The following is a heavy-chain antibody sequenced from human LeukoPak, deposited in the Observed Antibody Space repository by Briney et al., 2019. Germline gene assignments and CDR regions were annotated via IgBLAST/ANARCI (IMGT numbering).Heavy chain of an antibody. J-gene: IGHJ4*02. CDR2: IYYSGST. Sequence: PSETLSLTRAVSGGSISSGGYSWSWIRQPPGKGLEWIGYIYYSGSTYYNPSLKSRVTISVDTSKNQFSLKLSSVTAADTAVYYCARSSIAARGYFDYWGQGTLVTVSS. CDR1: GGSISSGGYS. CDR3: ARSSIAARGYFDY. D-gene: IGHD6-6*01. V-gene: IGHV4-31*11.